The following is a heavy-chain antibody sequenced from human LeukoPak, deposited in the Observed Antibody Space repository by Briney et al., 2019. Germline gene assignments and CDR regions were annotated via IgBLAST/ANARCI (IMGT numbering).Heavy chain of an antibody. J-gene: IGHJ4*02. CDR3: ARVGCSSTSCYMDY. Sequence: SQTLSLTCTVSGGSISSGGYYWSWIRQPPGKGLEWIGYIYHSGSTYYNPSLKSRVTISVYRSKNQFSLKLSSVTAADTAVYYCARVGCSSTSCYMDYWGQGTLVTVSS. D-gene: IGHD2-2*02. V-gene: IGHV4-30-2*01. CDR2: IYHSGST. CDR1: GGSISSGGYY.